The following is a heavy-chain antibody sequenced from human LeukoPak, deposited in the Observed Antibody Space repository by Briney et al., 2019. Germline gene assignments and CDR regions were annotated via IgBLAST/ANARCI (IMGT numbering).Heavy chain of an antibody. J-gene: IGHJ4*02. CDR3: ARDMGDIVVVPAASGY. CDR1: GYTFTSYG. Sequence: GASVKLSCKASGYTFTSYGISWVRQAPGQGLEWMGWISAYNGNTNYAQKLQGRVTMTTDTSTSTAYMELRSLRSDDTAVYYCARDMGDIVVVPAASGYWGQGTLVTVAS. D-gene: IGHD2-2*01. CDR2: ISAYNGNT. V-gene: IGHV1-18*04.